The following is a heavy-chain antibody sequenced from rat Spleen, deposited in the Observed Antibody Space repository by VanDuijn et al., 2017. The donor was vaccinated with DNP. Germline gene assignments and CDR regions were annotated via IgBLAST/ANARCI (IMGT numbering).Heavy chain of an antibody. CDR2: MWYDGDT. D-gene: IGHD2-2*01. J-gene: IGHJ4*01. V-gene: IGHV2-15*01. CDR1: GFSLTSYS. Sequence: QVQLKESGPGLVQPSEILSLTCTVSGFSLTSYSVSWVRQPSGKGPEWMGRMWYDGDTAYNSALKSRLSIIRDTSKNQVILKMNSLQTEDTAIYFCTRDQDTYYARDAWGQGTSVTVSS. CDR3: TRDQDTYYARDA.